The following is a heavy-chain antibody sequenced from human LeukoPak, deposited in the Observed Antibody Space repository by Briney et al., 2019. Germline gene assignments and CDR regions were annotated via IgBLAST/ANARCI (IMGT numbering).Heavy chain of an antibody. CDR1: GFTFSSYS. J-gene: IGHJ4*02. V-gene: IGHV3-21*01. CDR3: ATVTPGSGWSPTHPPNY. Sequence: GGSLRLSCAASGFTFSSYSMNWVRQAPGKGLEWVSSISSSSSYIYYADSVKGRFTISRGNAKNSLYLQMNSLRAEDTAVYYCATVTPGSGWSPTHPPNYWGQGTLVTVSS. D-gene: IGHD6-19*01. CDR2: ISSSSSYI.